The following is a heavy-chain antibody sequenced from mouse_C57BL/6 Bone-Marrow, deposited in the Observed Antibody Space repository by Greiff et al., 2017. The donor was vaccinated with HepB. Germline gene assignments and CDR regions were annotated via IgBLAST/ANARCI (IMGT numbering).Heavy chain of an antibody. CDR1: GFTFSSYG. CDR2: ISSGGSYT. CDR3: ARRSITTVVALYYAMDY. V-gene: IGHV5-6*02. Sequence: EVMLVESGGDLVKPGGSLKLSCAASGFTFSSYGMSWVRQTPDKRLEWVATISSGGSYTYYPDSVKGRFTISRDNAKNTLYLQMSSLKSADTAMYYCARRSITTVVALYYAMDYWGQGTSVTVST. D-gene: IGHD1-1*01. J-gene: IGHJ4*01.